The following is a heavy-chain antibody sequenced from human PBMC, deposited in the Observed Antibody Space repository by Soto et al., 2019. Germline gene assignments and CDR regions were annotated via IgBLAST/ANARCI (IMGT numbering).Heavy chain of an antibody. Sequence: EVQLLESGGGLVQPGGSLRLSCAASGFTFSSYAMSWVRQAPGKGLEWVSAISGSGGSTYYADSVKGRFTISRDTSKNTLYLQMNSLRAEDTAVYYCANPFPLRKKPNSDLWGRGTLVTVSS. CDR1: GFTFSSYA. V-gene: IGHV3-23*01. D-gene: IGHD3-16*01. CDR2: ISGSGGST. J-gene: IGHJ2*01. CDR3: ANPFPLRKKPNSDL.